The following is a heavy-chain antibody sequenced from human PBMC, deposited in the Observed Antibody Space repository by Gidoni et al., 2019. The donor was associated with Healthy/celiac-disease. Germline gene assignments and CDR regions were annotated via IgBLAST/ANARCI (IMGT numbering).Heavy chain of an antibody. J-gene: IGHJ5*02. D-gene: IGHD5-18*01. Sequence: QVQLVQSGAEVTKPGASVKVYCKVPGYTLPELSMHWVRQAPGKGLEWMGGFDPEDGETIYAQKFQGRVTMTEDTSTDTAYMELSSLRSEDTAVYYCATAEIQLWPPWFDPWGQGTLVTVSS. CDR3: ATAEIQLWPPWFDP. V-gene: IGHV1-24*01. CDR2: FDPEDGET. CDR1: GYTLPELS.